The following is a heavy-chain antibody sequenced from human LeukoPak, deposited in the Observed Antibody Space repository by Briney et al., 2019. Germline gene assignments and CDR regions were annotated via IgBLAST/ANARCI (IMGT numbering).Heavy chain of an antibody. CDR2: SSGSGGTT. Sequence: PGGSLRLSCAASGFTFSSDAMSWVRQAPGERLERVSASSGSGGTTYYAGSVKGRLTISRDNSKNTLYLKMNSLRAEDTAVYCGAKDSSRYASDYFDYGGEGTLVTVSS. CDR1: GFTFSSDA. V-gene: IGHV3-23*01. J-gene: IGHJ4*02. D-gene: IGHD5-12*01. CDR3: AKDSSRYASDYFDY.